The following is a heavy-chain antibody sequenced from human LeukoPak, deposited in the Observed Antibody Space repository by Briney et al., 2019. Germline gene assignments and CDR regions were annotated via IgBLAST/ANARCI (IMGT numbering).Heavy chain of an antibody. CDR3: ARTTTQRGYRYFYY. J-gene: IGHJ4*02. V-gene: IGHV3-66*01. CDR1: GFTVSSNY. CDR2: IYSGGST. Sequence: PGGSLRLSCAASGFTVSSNYMSWVRQAPGKGLEWVSVIYSGGSTYYADSVKGRFTISRDNSKNTLYLQMNSLRAEDTAVYYCARTTTQRGYRYFYYWGQGTLVTVSS. D-gene: IGHD5-12*01.